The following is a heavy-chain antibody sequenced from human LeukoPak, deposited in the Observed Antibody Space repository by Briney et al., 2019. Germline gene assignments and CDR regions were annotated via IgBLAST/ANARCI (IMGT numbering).Heavy chain of an antibody. D-gene: IGHD6-13*01. Sequence: SETLSLTCTVSGGSISTYYWSWIRQPPGKGLEWIGYIYYSGSTNYSPSLQSRVTMSLDTSRDQFSLRLTSVTAADTAIYYCASRPAGSTWYGVFDYWSQGTLVTVSS. CDR2: IYYSGST. V-gene: IGHV4-59*01. CDR1: GGSISTYY. CDR3: ASRPAGSTWYGVFDY. J-gene: IGHJ4*02.